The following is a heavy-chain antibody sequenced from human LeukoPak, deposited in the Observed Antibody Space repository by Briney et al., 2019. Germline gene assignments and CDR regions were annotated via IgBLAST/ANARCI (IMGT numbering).Heavy chain of an antibody. CDR1: GGTFSNYF. J-gene: IGHJ5*02. CDR3: SRHYQLPNHMFISFDWSEP. CDR2: VIPIFGKS. Sequence: ASSVKVSCKASGGTFSNYFISWVRQAPGQRLKWIGGVIPIFGKSDYPQKFQGRVTSTTVDSTITAYIELRRLVSDDTAVYCFSRHYQLPNHMFISFDWSEPWGQGTMVTVSS. D-gene: IGHD2-2*01. V-gene: IGHV1-69*05.